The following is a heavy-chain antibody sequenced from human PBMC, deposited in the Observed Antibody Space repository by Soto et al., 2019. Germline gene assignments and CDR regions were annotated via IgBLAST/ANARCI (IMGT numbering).Heavy chain of an antibody. CDR1: GGSISSYY. Sequence: LETLCLTCTVAGGSISSYYGSWIRQPPGKGLEWIGYIYYSGSTNYNPSLKSRVTISVATSKNQFSLRLSSVTAADTAVYYCARHGFSPDFWSGYFPAYYYYYLAVWGKGTSVTVS. D-gene: IGHD3-3*01. J-gene: IGHJ6*03. CDR2: IYYSGST. V-gene: IGHV4-59*08. CDR3: ARHGFSPDFWSGYFPAYYYYYLAV.